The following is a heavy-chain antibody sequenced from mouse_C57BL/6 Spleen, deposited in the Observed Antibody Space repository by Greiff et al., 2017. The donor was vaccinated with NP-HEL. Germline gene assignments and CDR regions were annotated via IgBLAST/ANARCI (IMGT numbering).Heavy chain of an antibody. CDR1: GYTFTDYY. D-gene: IGHD2-3*01. CDR2: INPNNGGT. V-gene: IGHV1-26*01. CDR3: ARFDDGYTWFAY. Sequence: EVQLQQSGPELVKPGASVKISCKASGYTFTDYYMNWVKQSHGKGLEWIGDINPNNGGTSYNQKFKGKATLTVDKSSSTAYMELRSLTSEDSAVYYCARFDDGYTWFAYWGQGTLVTVSA. J-gene: IGHJ3*01.